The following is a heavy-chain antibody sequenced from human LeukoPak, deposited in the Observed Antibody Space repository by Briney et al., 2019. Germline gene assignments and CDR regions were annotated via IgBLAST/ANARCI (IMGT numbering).Heavy chain of an antibody. J-gene: IGHJ4*02. Sequence: QPGRSLRLSCAAPGFTFSSYAMHWVRQVPGKGLEWVAVISYDGSNKYYADSVKGRFTISRDNSKNTLYLQMNSLRPEDTAVYYCARAEGYYDSRVDYWGQGTLVTVSS. CDR1: GFTFSSYA. CDR3: ARAEGYYDSRVDY. D-gene: IGHD3-22*01. CDR2: ISYDGSNK. V-gene: IGHV3-30-3*01.